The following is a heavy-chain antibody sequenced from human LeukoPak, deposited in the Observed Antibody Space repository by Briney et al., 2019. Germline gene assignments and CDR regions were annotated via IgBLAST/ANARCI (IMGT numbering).Heavy chain of an antibody. Sequence: ASVKVSCKASGYSFTGYYMHWVRQAPGQGLEWVGWINPNSGGTNYAQKFQGRVTMTRDTSISTAYMELSRLRSDDTAAYYCAGYCSSTSCSKDYYYYGMDVWGQGTTVTVSS. CDR3: AGYCSSTSCSKDYYYYGMDV. CDR1: GYSFTGYY. D-gene: IGHD2-2*01. CDR2: INPNSGGT. V-gene: IGHV1-2*02. J-gene: IGHJ6*02.